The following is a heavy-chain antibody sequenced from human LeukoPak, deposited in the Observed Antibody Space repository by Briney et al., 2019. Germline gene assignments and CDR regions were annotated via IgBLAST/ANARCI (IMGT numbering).Heavy chain of an antibody. CDR1: GGSISSYY. CDR3: ARGHYSSSWSYYYMDV. V-gene: IGHV4-4*07. J-gene: IGHJ6*03. Sequence: SETLPLTCTVSGGSISSYYCSWIRQPAGKGLEWIGRIYPSGSTNYNPSLKSRVTVSVDTSKNQISLKLSSVTAADTAVYYCARGHYSSSWSYYYMDVWGKGTTVTVSS. D-gene: IGHD6-13*01. CDR2: IYPSGST.